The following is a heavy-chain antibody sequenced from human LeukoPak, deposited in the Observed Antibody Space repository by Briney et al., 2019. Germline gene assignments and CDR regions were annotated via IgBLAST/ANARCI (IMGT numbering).Heavy chain of an antibody. CDR2: IYYSGST. CDR1: GGSISSYY. Sequence: PSETLSLTCTVSGGSISSYYWSWIRQPPGKGLEWIGYIYYSGSTNYNPSLKSRVTISVDTSKNQFSLKLSSVTAADTAVYYCARHVLAYSSSWYDYCGQGTLVTVSS. CDR3: ARHVLAYSSSWYDY. V-gene: IGHV4-59*08. J-gene: IGHJ4*02. D-gene: IGHD6-13*01.